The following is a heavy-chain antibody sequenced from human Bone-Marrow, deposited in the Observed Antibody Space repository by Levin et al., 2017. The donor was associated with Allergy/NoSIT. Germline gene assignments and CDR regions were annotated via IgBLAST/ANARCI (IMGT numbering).Heavy chain of an antibody. Sequence: GESLKISCAASGFTFSSYGMHWVRQAPGKGLEWVAVIWYDGSNKYYADSVKGRFTISRDNSKNTLYLQMNSLRAEDTAVYYCARDLAGEWLFHRLYYYYGMDVWGQGTTVTVSS. J-gene: IGHJ6*02. D-gene: IGHD3-3*01. CDR1: GFTFSSYG. V-gene: IGHV3-33*01. CDR2: IWYDGSNK. CDR3: ARDLAGEWLFHRLYYYYGMDV.